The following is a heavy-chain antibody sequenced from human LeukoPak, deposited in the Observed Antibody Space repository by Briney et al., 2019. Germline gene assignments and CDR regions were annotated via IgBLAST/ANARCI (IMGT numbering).Heavy chain of an antibody. CDR1: GFTFSSYA. CDR2: ISGSGGFT. Sequence: GGSLRLSCAASGFTFSSYAMYWVRQAPGKGLEWVSGISGSGGFTYYADSVKGRFTISRDNSKNTLYLQMNSLRADDTAVYHRTKGGSSWSEIDSWGQGTLVTVSS. CDR3: TKGGSSWSEIDS. V-gene: IGHV3-23*01. D-gene: IGHD6-13*01. J-gene: IGHJ4*02.